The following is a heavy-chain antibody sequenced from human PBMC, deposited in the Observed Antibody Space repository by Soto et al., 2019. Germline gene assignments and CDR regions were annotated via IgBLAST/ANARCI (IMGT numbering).Heavy chain of an antibody. CDR2: ISYDGSNK. CDR1: GFTFSSYA. V-gene: IGHV3-30-3*01. Sequence: QVQLVESGGGVVQPGRSLRLSCAASGFTFSSYAMHWVRQAPGKGLEWVAVISYDGSNKYYADSVKGRFTISRDNSKNTLYLQMNSLRAEDTAVYYWARGPASAGSENFQHWGQGTLVTVSS. D-gene: IGHD6-19*01. J-gene: IGHJ1*01. CDR3: ARGPASAGSENFQH.